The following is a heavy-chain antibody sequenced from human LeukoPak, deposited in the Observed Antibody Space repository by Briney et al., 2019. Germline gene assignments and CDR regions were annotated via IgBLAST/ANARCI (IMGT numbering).Heavy chain of an antibody. CDR1: GDIFNRYG. Sequence: SVRVSCKASGDIFNRYGFSWVRQAPGQGLEWMGRVIPLLGTADYAQKFQDRVTITADTSATTAYMELRSLRSEDTALYFCARDGDDDILTGYFNYWGQGTLVTVSS. CDR2: VIPLLGTA. J-gene: IGHJ4*02. D-gene: IGHD3-9*01. V-gene: IGHV1-69*04. CDR3: ARDGDDDILTGYFNY.